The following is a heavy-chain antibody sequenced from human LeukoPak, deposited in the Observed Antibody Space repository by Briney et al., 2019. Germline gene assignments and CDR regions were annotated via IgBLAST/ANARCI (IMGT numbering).Heavy chain of an antibody. CDR3: ARDHYYDSSGYYNPDAFDI. J-gene: IGHJ3*02. V-gene: IGHV3-21*01. CDR2: ITTSSSYI. D-gene: IGHD3-22*01. Sequence: GGSLRLSCAASGFTFSSYSLNWVRQAPGKGLEWVSSITTSSSYIYYADSVKGRFTISRDNAKNSLSLQMNSLRAEDTAVYYCARDHYYDSSGYYNPDAFDIWGQGTMVTVSS. CDR1: GFTFSSYS.